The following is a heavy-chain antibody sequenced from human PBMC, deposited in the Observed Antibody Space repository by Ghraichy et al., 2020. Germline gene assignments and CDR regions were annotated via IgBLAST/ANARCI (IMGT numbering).Heavy chain of an antibody. V-gene: IGHV3-21*01. CDR2: ISSTNSYI. D-gene: IGHD2-2*01. J-gene: IGHJ3*02. CDR1: GFTFSRCS. Sequence: GGSLRLSCAASGFTFSRCSMNWVRQAPGKGLEWVSSISSTNSYIYYADSVKGRFTISRDNAKNSLYLQMNSLRAEDTAVYYCARDPPRGVVVLPAPGAFDIWGQGTMVTVYS. CDR3: ARDPPRGVVVLPAPGAFDI.